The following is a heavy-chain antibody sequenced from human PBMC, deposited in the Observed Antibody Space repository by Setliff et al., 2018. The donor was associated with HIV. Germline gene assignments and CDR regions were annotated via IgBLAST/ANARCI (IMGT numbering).Heavy chain of an antibody. CDR2: ISHSGNT. CDR1: GDSISSESSF. Sequence: SETLSLTCSVSGDSISSESSFWSWVRQYPGKGLELIGYISHSGNTYYTPSLESRITLSVDTSENQFSLKVNSVTAADTAVYYCARGATLLPGYSDRWEYFYMDVWGKGTTVTVSS. J-gene: IGHJ6*03. D-gene: IGHD5-12*01. V-gene: IGHV4-31*03. CDR3: ARGATLLPGYSDRWEYFYMDV.